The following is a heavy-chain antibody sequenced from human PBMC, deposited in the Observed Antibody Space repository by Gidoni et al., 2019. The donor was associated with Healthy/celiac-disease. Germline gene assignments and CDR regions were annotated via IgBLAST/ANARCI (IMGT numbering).Heavy chain of an antibody. CDR3: AKDRGGPPYDFWSGYYSGGNYYYYYGMDV. Sequence: QVQLVESGGGVVQPGRSLRLSCAPSGFTFSSSGMHWVRQAPGKGLEWVAVISYDGSNKYYADSVKGRFTISRDNSKNTLYLQMNSLRAEDTAVYYCAKDRGGPPYDFWSGYYSGGNYYYYYGMDVWGQGTTVTVSS. J-gene: IGHJ6*02. D-gene: IGHD3-3*01. V-gene: IGHV3-30*18. CDR2: ISYDGSNK. CDR1: GFTFSSSG.